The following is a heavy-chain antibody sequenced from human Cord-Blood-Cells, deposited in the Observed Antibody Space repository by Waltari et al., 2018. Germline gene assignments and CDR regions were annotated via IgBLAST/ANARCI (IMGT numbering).Heavy chain of an antibody. J-gene: IGHJ4*02. CDR1: GGSFSGYY. Sequence: QVQLQQWGAGLLKPSETLSLTCAVYGGSFSGYYWSWIRQPPGKGLEWIGEINHSGSTNYNPPLKRRVTISVDTSKNQFSLKLSSVTAADTAVYYCARGELIAAAYYFDYWGQGTLVTVSS. V-gene: IGHV4-34*01. D-gene: IGHD6-13*01. CDR3: ARGELIAAAYYFDY. CDR2: INHSGST.